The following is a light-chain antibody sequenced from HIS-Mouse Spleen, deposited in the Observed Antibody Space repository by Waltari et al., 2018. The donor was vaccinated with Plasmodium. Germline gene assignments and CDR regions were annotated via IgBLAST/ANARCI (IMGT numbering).Light chain of an antibody. CDR1: ALPTKY. V-gene: IGLV3-10*01. CDR2: EDS. Sequence: SYELTQPPSVSVSPGQTARITCSGDALPTKYTYWYQQKSGLAPVLVIYEDSKRPSGIPERFSGSSSGTMATLTISGAQVEDEADYYCYSTDSSGNHRVFGGGTKLTVL. CDR3: YSTDSSGNHRV. J-gene: IGLJ3*02.